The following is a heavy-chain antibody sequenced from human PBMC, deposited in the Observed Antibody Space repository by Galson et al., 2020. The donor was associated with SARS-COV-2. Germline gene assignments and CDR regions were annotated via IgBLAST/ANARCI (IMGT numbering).Heavy chain of an antibody. Sequence: ASVKVSCQAFGYTFSSYSVSWVRQAPGQGLEWMGWISAHNGDTKYAEKFQGRVTMTTDTPTSTAYMELRDLRSDDTVVYYCVREQAGQWLIRGFDPWGQGTLVNVSS. CDR2: ISAHNGDT. V-gene: IGHV1-18*01. CDR3: VREQAGQWLIRGFDP. D-gene: IGHD6-19*01. J-gene: IGHJ5*02. CDR1: GYTFSSYS.